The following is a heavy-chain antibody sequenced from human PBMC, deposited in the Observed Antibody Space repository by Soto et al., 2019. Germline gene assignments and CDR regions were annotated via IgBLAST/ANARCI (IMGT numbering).Heavy chain of an antibody. V-gene: IGHV3-23*01. CDR3: AKDHYYHSSGYYYVNWFDP. J-gene: IGHJ5*02. Sequence: LRPSCAASGFTFSSYAMRSVRQPPWKELEWVSSISCRGGSTYYADSVNGRVTICRDNAEYTLYLQMNSLRAEDTAVYYCAKDHYYHSSGYYYVNWFDPWGQGTLVTVSS. CDR1: GFTFSSYA. D-gene: IGHD3-22*01. CDR2: ISCRGGST.